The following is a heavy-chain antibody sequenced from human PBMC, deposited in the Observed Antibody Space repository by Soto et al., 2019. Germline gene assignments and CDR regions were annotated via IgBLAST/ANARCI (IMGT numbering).Heavy chain of an antibody. CDR1: GITFSNTW. D-gene: IGHD2-2*01. CDR2: INSDGTTT. J-gene: IGHJ6*02. Sequence: EVQLVVSGGGLVQPGGSLRLSCAASGITFSNTWMHWVCQVPGKGLVWVAYINSDGTTTTYADSVRGRFTISRDNAKNTVYLQMNSLRAEDTALYYCTTDGSYAQYVWGQGTAVTVSS. V-gene: IGHV3-74*01. CDR3: TTDGSYAQYV.